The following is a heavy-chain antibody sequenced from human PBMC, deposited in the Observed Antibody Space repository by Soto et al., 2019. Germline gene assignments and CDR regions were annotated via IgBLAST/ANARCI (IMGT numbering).Heavy chain of an antibody. V-gene: IGHV4-31*03. CDR2: IYYSGST. CDR3: ARQGRWGDPYYYYMDV. J-gene: IGHJ6*03. D-gene: IGHD2-21*02. Sequence: SETLSLTCTVSGGSISSGGYYWSWIRQHPGKGLEWIGYIYYSGSTYYNPSLKSRVTISVDTSKNQFSLKLSSVTAADTAMYYCARQGRWGDPYYYYMDVWGKGTMVTVSS. CDR1: GGSISSGGYY.